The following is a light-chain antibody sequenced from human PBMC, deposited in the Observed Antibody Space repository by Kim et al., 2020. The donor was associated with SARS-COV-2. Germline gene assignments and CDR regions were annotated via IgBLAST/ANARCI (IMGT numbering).Light chain of an antibody. CDR3: QHYNTFPYT. V-gene: IGKV1-5*03. CDR1: QTIINW. J-gene: IGKJ2*01. CDR2: QTS. Sequence: ASVGDRVTITCRASQTIINWLAWYQQKPGKAPKLLIYQTSRLEGGVPSRFSGSGSGTEFTLTISSLQPDDFATYYCQHYNTFPYTFGQGTKLEI.